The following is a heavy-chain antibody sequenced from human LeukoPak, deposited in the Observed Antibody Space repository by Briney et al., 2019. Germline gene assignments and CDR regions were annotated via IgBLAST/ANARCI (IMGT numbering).Heavy chain of an antibody. J-gene: IGHJ4*02. D-gene: IGHD3-22*01. CDR2: INHSGNT. CDR3: ARGPYDSSRD. V-gene: IGHV4-34*01. CDR1: GGSFSGYY. Sequence: SETLSLTCAVYGGSFSGYYWSWIRQPPGKGLEWIGEINHSGNTNYNPSLKSRVTISVDTSKNQFSLKLSSVTAADTAVYYCARGPYDSSRDWGQGTLATVSS.